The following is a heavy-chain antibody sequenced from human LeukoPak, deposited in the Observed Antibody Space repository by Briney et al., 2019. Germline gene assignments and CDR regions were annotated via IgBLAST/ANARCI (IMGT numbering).Heavy chain of an antibody. CDR3: TSRGFRLPLDAFDV. V-gene: IGHV4-39*02. CDR1: GGPISTSAYY. CDR2: IYNDGGT. Sequence: PSETLSLTCTVSGGPISTSAYYWVWVRRSPGKGLEWIGSIYNDGGTYYNPSFESRVTIAIETSKTHFSLRLTSLTAADTAVYYCTSRGFRLPLDAFDVWGQGTGVAVSS. J-gene: IGHJ3*01.